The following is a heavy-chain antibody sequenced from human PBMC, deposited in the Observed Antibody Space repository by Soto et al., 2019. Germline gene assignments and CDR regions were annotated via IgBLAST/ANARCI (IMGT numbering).Heavy chain of an antibody. CDR3: ATRMTTAPY. D-gene: IGHD4-17*01. V-gene: IGHV3-66*01. CDR1: LFIVSDNY. J-gene: IGHJ4*02. Sequence: EVRLVQSGGGLVQPGGSLRLSCAASLFIVSDNYMSWVRQAPGKGLEWVSLMYSGGGTDYAESVKGRFTISRDNSKSTLYLQMNSLKAEDTGIYYCATRMTTAPYWGQGTVVTVSS. CDR2: MYSGGGT.